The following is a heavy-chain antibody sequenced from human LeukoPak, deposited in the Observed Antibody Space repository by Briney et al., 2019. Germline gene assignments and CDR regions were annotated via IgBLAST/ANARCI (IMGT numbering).Heavy chain of an antibody. J-gene: IGHJ4*02. CDR1: GFTFSSYA. CDR2: ISSSSSYI. V-gene: IGHV3-21*01. CDR3: ARDHSGYESGY. Sequence: PGGSLRLSCAASGFTFSSYAMSWVRQAPGKGLEWVSSISSSSSYIYYADSVKGRFTISRDNAKNSLYLQMNSLRAEDTAVYYCARDHSGYESGYWGQGTLVTVSS. D-gene: IGHD5-12*01.